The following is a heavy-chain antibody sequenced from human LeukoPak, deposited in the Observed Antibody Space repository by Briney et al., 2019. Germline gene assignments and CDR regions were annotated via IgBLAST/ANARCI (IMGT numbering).Heavy chain of an antibody. CDR3: ARPTWTNYMDV. Sequence: GGSLRHACAASGFTFSSYSMNWVRQAPRKGLEWVSYISSSSSTIYYADSVKGRFTISRDNAKNSVSLQMNSLRAEDTAVYFCARPTWTNYMDVWGKGTAVTISS. D-gene: IGHD3/OR15-3a*01. CDR2: ISSSSSTI. J-gene: IGHJ6*03. V-gene: IGHV3-48*04. CDR1: GFTFSSYS.